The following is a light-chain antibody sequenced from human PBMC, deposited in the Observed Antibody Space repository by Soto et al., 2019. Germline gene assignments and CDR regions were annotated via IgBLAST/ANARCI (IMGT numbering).Light chain of an antibody. CDR3: MQGTHWPIT. V-gene: IGKV2-30*02. CDR2: KVS. Sequence: VVMTQSPLSLPVTRGQRASISCRSNQSLAHSDGIAYFSWFQQRPGRSPRRLIYKVSNRDSGVPARFSGSGSGTDFALKISRVEAEDVGVYYCMQGTHWPITFGQGTKV. J-gene: IGKJ1*01. CDR1: QSLAHSDGIAY.